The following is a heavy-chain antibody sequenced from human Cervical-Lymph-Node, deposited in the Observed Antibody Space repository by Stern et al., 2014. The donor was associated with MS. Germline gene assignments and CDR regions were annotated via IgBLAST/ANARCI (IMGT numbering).Heavy chain of an antibody. Sequence: VQLVESGAEVKRPASSVKVSCKASGGSLSTLDISWVRQAPGQGLEWVGEIKPLFGTANYAQKFKGRVTITADESTSTVYMELSSLKSEDTAIYFCARHQAGIAANWGQGTLVTVTS. D-gene: IGHD6-13*01. J-gene: IGHJ4*02. CDR3: ARHQAGIAAN. CDR2: IKPLFGTA. V-gene: IGHV1-69*01. CDR1: GGSLSTLD.